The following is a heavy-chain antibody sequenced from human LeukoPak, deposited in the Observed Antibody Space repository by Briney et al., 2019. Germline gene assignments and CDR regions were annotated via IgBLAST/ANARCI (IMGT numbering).Heavy chain of an antibody. CDR1: DGSISTYY. V-gene: IGHV4-59*03. J-gene: IGHJ4*02. Sequence: SETLSLTCTISDGSISTYYWSWIRQPPGKGLEWIGYVYYSGSADYNPSLRSRVTLSVDTSKNQFSLTLTSVTAADTAMYYCATTTIGSSSSFYFDYWGRGTLVTVSS. CDR3: ATTTIGSSSSFYFDY. CDR2: VYYSGSA. D-gene: IGHD6-6*01.